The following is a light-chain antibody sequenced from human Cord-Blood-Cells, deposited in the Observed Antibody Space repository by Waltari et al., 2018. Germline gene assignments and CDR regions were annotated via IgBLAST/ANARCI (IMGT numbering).Light chain of an antibody. CDR3: QQSYSTVT. V-gene: IGKV1-39*01. Sequence: DIQMTQSPSSLSASVGDRVTITCRASQSISSYLNWYQQKPGKAPKLLIYAASSLQSGVPSGSSGCGSGTYFTLTISSLQPEDFATYYCQQSYSTVTFGGGTKVEIK. CDR2: AAS. J-gene: IGKJ4*01. CDR1: QSISSY.